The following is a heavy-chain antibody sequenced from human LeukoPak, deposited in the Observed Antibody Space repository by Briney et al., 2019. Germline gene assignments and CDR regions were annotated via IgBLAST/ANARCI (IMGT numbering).Heavy chain of an antibody. Sequence: PGGSPRLSCAASGFTFSSYAMSWVRQAPGKGLEWVSAISGSGGSTYYADSVKGRFTISRDNSKNTLYLQMNSLRAEDTAVYYCAKDLTMIVVVPTYYFDYWGQGTLVTVSS. CDR3: AKDLTMIVVVPTYYFDY. CDR1: GFTFSSYA. CDR2: ISGSGGST. D-gene: IGHD3-22*01. J-gene: IGHJ4*02. V-gene: IGHV3-23*01.